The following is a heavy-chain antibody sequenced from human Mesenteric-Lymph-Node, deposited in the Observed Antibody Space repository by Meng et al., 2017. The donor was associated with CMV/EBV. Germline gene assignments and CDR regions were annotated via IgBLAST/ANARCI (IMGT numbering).Heavy chain of an antibody. CDR1: GGSISGTSYY. CDR3: ARYGTPGFDP. V-gene: IGHV4-39*07. D-gene: IGHD1-14*01. Sequence: SETLSLTCTVSGGSISGTSYYWGWIRQTPGKGLECIGSIHFNGDTHNNSSLKSRVTLSVDTSKNQFSLRLKSVTAADTAVYYCARYGTPGFDPWGQGTLVTVSS. J-gene: IGHJ5*02. CDR2: IHFNGDT.